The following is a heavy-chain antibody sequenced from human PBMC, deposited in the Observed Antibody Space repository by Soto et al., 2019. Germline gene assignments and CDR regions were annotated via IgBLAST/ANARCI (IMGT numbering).Heavy chain of an antibody. V-gene: IGHV3-30*04. J-gene: IGHJ4*02. CDR3: ARELERVFDY. CDR1: GFTFSSYA. Sequence: LRLSCAASGFTFSSYAMHLVRQAPGKGLEWVAVIAYDGRNKYYAVSVKGRFTISRDNSKNTLYLQMNSLRIEDTAVYYCARELERVFDYWGQGTLVTVSS. CDR2: IAYDGRNK. D-gene: IGHD1-1*01.